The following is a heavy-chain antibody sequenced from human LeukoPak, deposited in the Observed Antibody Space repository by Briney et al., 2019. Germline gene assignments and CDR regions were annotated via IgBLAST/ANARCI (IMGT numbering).Heavy chain of an antibody. D-gene: IGHD3-3*01. J-gene: IGHJ5*02. Sequence: SETLSLTCTVSGGSISSGDYYWSRIRQPPGKGLEWIGYIYYSGSTYYNPSLKSRVTISVDTSKNQFSLKLSSVTAADTAVYYCARGVTYYDFWSGYFTNWFDPWGQGTLVTVSS. CDR1: GGSISSGDYY. CDR2: IYYSGST. V-gene: IGHV4-30-4*01. CDR3: ARGVTYYDFWSGYFTNWFDP.